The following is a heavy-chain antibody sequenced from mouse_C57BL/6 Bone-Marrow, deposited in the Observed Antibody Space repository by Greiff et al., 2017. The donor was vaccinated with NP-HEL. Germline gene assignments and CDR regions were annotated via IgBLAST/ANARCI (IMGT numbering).Heavy chain of an antibody. J-gene: IGHJ3*01. Sequence: VKLQQSGAELVRPGTSVKVSCKASGYAFTNYLIEWVKQRPGQGLEWIGVINPGSGGTNYNEQLKGKATLTAYKSSSTAYMQLSSLTSEDSAVYFCARSHYYGSSWFAYWGQGTLVTVSA. CDR3: ARSHYYGSSWFAY. CDR1: GYAFTNYL. CDR2: INPGSGGT. D-gene: IGHD1-1*01. V-gene: IGHV1-54*01.